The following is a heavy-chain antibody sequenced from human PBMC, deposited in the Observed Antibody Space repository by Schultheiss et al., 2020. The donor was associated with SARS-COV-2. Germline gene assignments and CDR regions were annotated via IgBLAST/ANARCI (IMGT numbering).Heavy chain of an antibody. Sequence: SETLSLTCAVYGGSFSGYYWSWIRQPPGKGLEWIGEINHSGSTNYNPSLKSRVTISVDTSKNQFSLKLSSVTAADTAVYYCARVKPLYYYDSSGRYWYFDLWGRGTLVTVSS. CDR1: GGSFSGYY. CDR2: INHSGST. V-gene: IGHV4-34*01. CDR3: ARVKPLYYYDSSGRYWYFDL. D-gene: IGHD3-22*01. J-gene: IGHJ2*01.